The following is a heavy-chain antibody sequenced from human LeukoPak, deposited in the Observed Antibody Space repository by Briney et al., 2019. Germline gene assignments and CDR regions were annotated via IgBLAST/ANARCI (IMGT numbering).Heavy chain of an antibody. V-gene: IGHV4-59*08. CDR2: IYYTGCS. D-gene: IGHD6-13*01. Sequence: PSETLSLTCTVSGGSISGHYWSWIRQPPGRGGEWIGYIYYTGCSNYIPSLNSRVTLSLDTPKNHFSLRLSSVAAADTSVYYGATPGIAATGNAFDIWGKGTMVTVSS. CDR3: ATPGIAATGNAFDI. J-gene: IGHJ3*02. CDR1: GGSISGHY.